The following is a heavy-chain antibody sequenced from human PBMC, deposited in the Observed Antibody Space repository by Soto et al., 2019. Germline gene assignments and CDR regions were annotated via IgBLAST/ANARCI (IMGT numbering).Heavy chain of an antibody. CDR2: IIPILGIA. CDR1: GGTFSSYT. CDR3: ARDSRGYDNRWYFDL. V-gene: IGHV1-69*08. Sequence: QVQLMQAGAEVKTPGSSVKVSCKAAGGTFSSYTISWVRQAPGQGLEWMGRIIPILGIANYAMKFQGRVTITTDKTTSRAYMELSGLRYQDTAVYYCARDSRGYDNRWYFDLWGRGTQVTVSS. J-gene: IGHJ2*01. D-gene: IGHD5-12*01.